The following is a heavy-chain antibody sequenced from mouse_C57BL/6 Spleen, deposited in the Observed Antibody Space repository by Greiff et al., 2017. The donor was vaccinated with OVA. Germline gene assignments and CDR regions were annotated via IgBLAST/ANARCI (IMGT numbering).Heavy chain of an antibody. V-gene: IGHV1-69*01. CDR2: IDPSDSYT. Sequence: QVQLQQPGAELVMPGASVKLSCKASGYTFTSYWMHWVKQRPGQGLEWIGEIDPSDSYTNYNQKFKGKATLTVDKSSSTAYMQLSSLTSEDSAVYYCARNTAHATWAVDYWGQGTSVTVSS. CDR1: GYTFTSYW. D-gene: IGHD3-2*02. CDR3: ARNTAHATWAVDY. J-gene: IGHJ4*01.